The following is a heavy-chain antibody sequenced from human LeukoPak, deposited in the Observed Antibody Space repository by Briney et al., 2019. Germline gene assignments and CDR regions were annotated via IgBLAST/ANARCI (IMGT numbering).Heavy chain of an antibody. CDR3: ARGVYYYGSGSYSDFDY. CDR2: IKQDGSEK. V-gene: IGHV3-7*01. CDR1: GFTFSSYW. D-gene: IGHD3-10*01. Sequence: PGGSLRLSCAASGFTFSSYWMSWVRQAPGKGLEWVANIKQDGSEKYYVDSVKGRFTISRDNAKNSLYLQMNSLRAEDTAVYYCARGVYYYGSGSYSDFDYWGQGTLVTVSS. J-gene: IGHJ4*02.